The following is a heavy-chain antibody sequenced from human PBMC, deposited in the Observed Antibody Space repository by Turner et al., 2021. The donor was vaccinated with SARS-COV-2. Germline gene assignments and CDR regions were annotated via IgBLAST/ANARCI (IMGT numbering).Heavy chain of an antibody. V-gene: IGHV2-5*01. Sequence: QITLKESGPMLVKPTQTLTLTCTLSGSSPSTSGVGVGWIRQPPGKALEWLALIYWNDGKRYSPSRNSRLTITKDTSKNQVVLTMTNMDPVDTATYYCAHSEVSGFAEANFDYWGQGTLVTVSS. CDR3: AHSEVSGFAEANFDY. CDR2: IYWNDGK. D-gene: IGHD3-10*01. J-gene: IGHJ4*02. CDR1: GSSPSTSGVG.